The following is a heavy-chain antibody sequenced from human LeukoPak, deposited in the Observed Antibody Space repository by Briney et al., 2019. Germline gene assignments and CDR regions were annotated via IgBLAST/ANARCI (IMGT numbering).Heavy chain of an antibody. CDR1: GYTFTSYD. Sequence: ASVKVSCKASGYTFTSYDINWVRQATGQGLEWMGWMNPNSGNTGYAQKFQGRVTMTRNTSISTAYMELSSLRSEDTAVYYCASGTRYCSSTSCRQTNWFDPWGQGTLVTVSS. J-gene: IGHJ5*02. V-gene: IGHV1-8*01. CDR2: MNPNSGNT. CDR3: ASGTRYCSSTSCRQTNWFDP. D-gene: IGHD2-2*01.